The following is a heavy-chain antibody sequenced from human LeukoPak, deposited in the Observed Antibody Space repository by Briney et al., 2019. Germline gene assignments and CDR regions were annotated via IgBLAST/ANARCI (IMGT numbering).Heavy chain of an antibody. CDR2: IYYSGST. Sequence: SETLSLTCTVSGGSISSYYWNWIRQPPGKGLEWIGYIYYSGSTNYNPSLKSRVTISVDTSKNQFSLKLSSVTAADTAAYYCARGLYLGSGWPRHYYMDVWGKGTTVTVSS. V-gene: IGHV4-59*12. CDR3: ARGLYLGSGWPRHYYMDV. J-gene: IGHJ6*03. D-gene: IGHD6-19*01. CDR1: GGSISSYY.